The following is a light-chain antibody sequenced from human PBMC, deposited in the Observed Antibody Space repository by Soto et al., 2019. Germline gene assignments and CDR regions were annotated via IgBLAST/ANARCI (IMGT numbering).Light chain of an antibody. CDR3: CSFAGSNPFPYV. J-gene: IGLJ1*01. Sequence: QSVLTQPASVSGSPGQPITISCTGTISDVGSHNLVSWYQQHPDKAPKLIIYEVNERPSGVSSRFSGSKSGNTASLTVSGLQPDDEADYHCCSFAGSNPFPYVFGTGTKAPS. CDR2: EVN. V-gene: IGLV2-23*02. CDR1: ISDVGSHNL.